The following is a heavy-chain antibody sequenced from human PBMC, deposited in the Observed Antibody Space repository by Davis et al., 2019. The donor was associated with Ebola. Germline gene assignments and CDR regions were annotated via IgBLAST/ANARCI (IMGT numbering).Heavy chain of an antibody. D-gene: IGHD2-2*02. Sequence: GGSLRLSCAASGFTFSSYAMSWVRQAPGKGLEWVSAISGSGGSTYYADSVKGRFAISRDNSKNTLSLQLNSLRAEDTATYYCARLDCTSASCYTGNFYYYYGVDVWGQGTTVTVSS. CDR3: ARLDCTSASCYTGNFYYYYGVDV. CDR1: GFTFSSYA. J-gene: IGHJ6*02. CDR2: ISGSGGST. V-gene: IGHV3-23*01.